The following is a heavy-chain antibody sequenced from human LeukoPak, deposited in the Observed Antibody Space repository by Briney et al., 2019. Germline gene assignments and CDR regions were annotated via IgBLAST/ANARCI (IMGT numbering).Heavy chain of an antibody. Sequence: WGSLRLSCSASGFTFSSYEMNWVRQAPGNGLESVSYLSSSGSTIYYADSVKGRFTISRDNPKNSLYLQMNSLRAEDTAVYYCARDQSWNYVYYGMDVWGQGATVTVSS. V-gene: IGHV3-48*03. J-gene: IGHJ6*02. D-gene: IGHD6-13*01. CDR2: LSSSGSTI. CDR1: GFTFSSYE. CDR3: ARDQSWNYVYYGMDV.